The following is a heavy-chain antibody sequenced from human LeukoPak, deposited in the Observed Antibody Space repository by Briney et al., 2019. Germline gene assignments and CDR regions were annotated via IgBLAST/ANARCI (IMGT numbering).Heavy chain of an antibody. CDR2: IIPIFGTA. V-gene: IGHV1-69*06. Sequence: SVKVSCTASGGTFSSYAMSWVRQAPGQGLEWMGEIIPIFGTANYAQKFQGRVTITADKSTSTAYMELSSLRSEDTAVYYCARDRVGYSYGPFDYWGQGTLVTVSS. CDR1: GGTFSSYA. CDR3: ARDRVGYSYGPFDY. D-gene: IGHD5-18*01. J-gene: IGHJ4*02.